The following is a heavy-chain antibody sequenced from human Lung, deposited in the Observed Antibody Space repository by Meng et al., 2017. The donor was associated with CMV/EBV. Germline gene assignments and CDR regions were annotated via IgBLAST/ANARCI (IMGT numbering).Heavy chain of an antibody. D-gene: IGHD3-3*01. J-gene: IGHJ4*02. CDR2: ISSSSYI. CDR1: GFTFSSYS. CDR3: ARDLYDFWSGWSY. Sequence: GEXXKISCAASGFTFSSYSMNWVRQAPGKGLEWVSSISSSSYIYYADSVKGRFTISRDNAKNSLYLQMNSLRAEDTAVYYCARDLYDFWSGWSYWGQGTLVTVSS. V-gene: IGHV3-21*01.